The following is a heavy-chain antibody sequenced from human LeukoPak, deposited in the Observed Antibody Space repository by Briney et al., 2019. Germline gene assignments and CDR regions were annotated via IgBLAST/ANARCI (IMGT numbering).Heavy chain of an antibody. J-gene: IGHJ5*02. CDR2: IRYDGSNK. V-gene: IGHV3-30*02. Sequence: QPGGSLRLSCAASGFTFSSYGMHWVRQAPGKGLEWVAFIRYDGSNKYYADSVKGRFTISRDNSKNTLYLQMNSLRAEDTAVYYCAKDSGSGSWVNWFDPWGQGTLVTVSS. D-gene: IGHD3-10*01. CDR1: GFTFSSYG. CDR3: AKDSGSGSWVNWFDP.